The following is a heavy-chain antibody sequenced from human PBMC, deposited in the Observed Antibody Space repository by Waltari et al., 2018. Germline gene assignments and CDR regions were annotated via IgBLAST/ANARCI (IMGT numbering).Heavy chain of an antibody. CDR2: ISSDGTNK. CDR3: ARGDCSSTSCYSLES. CDR1: GFTIKDFA. D-gene: IGHD2-2*01. J-gene: IGHJ1*01. Sequence: SGFTIKDFAMHWVRQDPGQGLEWVSVISSDGTNKYYADSVKGRFTISRDNSGGTLYLQMNSLRPQDTAIYFCARGDCSSTSCYSLESWGHGTLVTVS. V-gene: IGHV3-30*11.